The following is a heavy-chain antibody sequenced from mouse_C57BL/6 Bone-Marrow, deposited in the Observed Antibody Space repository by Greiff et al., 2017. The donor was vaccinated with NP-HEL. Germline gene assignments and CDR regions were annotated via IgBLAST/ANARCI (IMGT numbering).Heavy chain of an antibody. D-gene: IGHD1-1*01. CDR3: AQIYYYGSSPAWFAY. CDR1: GFNIKNTY. V-gene: IGHV14-3*01. CDR2: IDPANGNT. Sequence: EVQLVESVAELVRPGASVKLSCTASGFNIKNTYMHWVKQRPEQGLEWIGRIDPANGNTKYAPKFQGKATITADTSSNTAYLQLSSLTSEDTAIYYCAQIYYYGSSPAWFAYWGQGTLVTVSA. J-gene: IGHJ3*01.